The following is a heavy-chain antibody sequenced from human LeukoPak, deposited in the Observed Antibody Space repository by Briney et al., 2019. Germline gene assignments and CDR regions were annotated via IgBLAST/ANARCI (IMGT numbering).Heavy chain of an antibody. D-gene: IGHD3-3*01. CDR2: IIPIFGIA. CDR3: AFGTRSEYYDFWSGYYGFDY. CDR1: GGTFSSYA. Sequence: ASVKVSCKASGGTFSSYAISWVRQAPGQGLEWMGGIIPIFGIANYAQKFQGRVTITTDESTSTAYMELSSLRSEDTAVYYCAFGTRSEYYDFWSGYYGFDYWGQGTLVTVSS. V-gene: IGHV1-69*05. J-gene: IGHJ4*02.